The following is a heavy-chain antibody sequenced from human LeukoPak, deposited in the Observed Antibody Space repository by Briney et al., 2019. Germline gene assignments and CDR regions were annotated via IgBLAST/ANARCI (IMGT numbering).Heavy chain of an antibody. CDR1: GGSFSGYY. V-gene: IGHV4-34*01. D-gene: IGHD4-17*01. J-gene: IGHJ3*02. CDR3: ARRHPHDYGDYEDAFDI. CDR2: INHSGST. Sequence: SETLSLTCAVYGGSFSGYYWSWIRQPPGKGLEWIGEINHSGSTYYNPSLKSRVTISVDTSKNQFSLKLSSVTAADTAVYYCARRHPHDYGDYEDAFDIWGQGTMVTVSS.